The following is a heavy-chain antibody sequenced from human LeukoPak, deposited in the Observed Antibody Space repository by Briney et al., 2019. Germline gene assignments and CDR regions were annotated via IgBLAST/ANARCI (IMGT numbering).Heavy chain of an antibody. D-gene: IGHD2-15*01. V-gene: IGHV3-20*04. J-gene: IGHJ3*02. CDR3: ARDFSPGGYCSGGSCEPGAFDI. CDR1: GFTFDDYG. CDR2: INWNGGST. Sequence: GGSLRLSCAASGFTFDDYGMSWVRQAPGKGLEWVSGINWNGGSTGYADSVKGRFTISRDNAKNSLYLQMSSLRAEDTALYYCARDFSPGGYCSGGSCEPGAFDIWGQGTMVTVSS.